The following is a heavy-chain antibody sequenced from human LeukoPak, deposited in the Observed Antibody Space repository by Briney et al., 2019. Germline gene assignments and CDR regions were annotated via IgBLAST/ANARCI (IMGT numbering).Heavy chain of an antibody. Sequence: PSQTLSLTCTVSGGSISSGGYYWSWIRPHPGKGLEWIGYIYYSGSTYYNPSLKSRVTISVDTSKNQFSLKLSSVTAAATAVYYCARGLLFSWFDPWGQGTLVTVSS. CDR3: ARGLLFSWFDP. CDR2: IYYSGST. CDR1: GGSISSGGYY. D-gene: IGHD2-21*02. V-gene: IGHV4-31*03. J-gene: IGHJ5*02.